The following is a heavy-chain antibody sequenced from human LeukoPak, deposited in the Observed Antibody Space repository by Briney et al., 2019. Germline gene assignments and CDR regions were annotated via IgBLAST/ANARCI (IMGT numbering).Heavy chain of an antibody. V-gene: IGHV1-69*06. CDR1: GGTFSSYA. CDR3: ARHRFGESIPFDY. Sequence: SVKVSCKASGGTFSSYAISWVRQAPGQGLEWMGGIIPIFGTANYAQKFQGRVTITADKSTSTAYMELSSLRSEDTAVYYCARHRFGESIPFDYWGQGTLVTVSS. D-gene: IGHD3-10*01. CDR2: IIPIFGTA. J-gene: IGHJ4*02.